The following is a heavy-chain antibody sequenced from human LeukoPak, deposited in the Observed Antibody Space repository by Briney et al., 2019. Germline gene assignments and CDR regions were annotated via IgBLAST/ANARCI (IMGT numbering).Heavy chain of an antibody. D-gene: IGHD2-2*01. CDR1: GYSISSGYY. J-gene: IGHJ6*03. CDR3: ARVDRYCSSTSCPKGYYYYMDV. V-gene: IGHV4-38-2*02. Sequence: NSSETLSLTCTVSGYSISSGYYWGWIRQPPGKGLEWIGSIYHSGSTYYNPSLKSRVTISVDTSKNQFSLKLSSVTAADTAVYYCARVDRYCSSTSCPKGYYYYMDVWGKGTTVTVSS. CDR2: IYHSGST.